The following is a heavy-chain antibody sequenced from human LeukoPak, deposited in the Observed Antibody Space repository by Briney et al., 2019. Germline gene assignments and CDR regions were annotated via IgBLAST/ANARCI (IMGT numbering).Heavy chain of an antibody. Sequence: PGGSLRLACAASGFTFDDYGMSWVRQAPGKGLEWVSGINWNGGSTGYADSVKGRLTISRDNAKNSLYLQMNSLRAEDTALYYCARDRLGATLTTHYDYWGQGTLVTVSS. CDR3: ARDRLGATLTTHYDY. V-gene: IGHV3-20*04. CDR1: GFTFDDYG. D-gene: IGHD3-16*01. J-gene: IGHJ4*02. CDR2: INWNGGST.